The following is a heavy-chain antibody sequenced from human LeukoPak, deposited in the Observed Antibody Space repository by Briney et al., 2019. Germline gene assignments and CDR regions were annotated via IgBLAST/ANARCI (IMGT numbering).Heavy chain of an antibody. CDR3: ARVLGYGGNSFDC. CDR1: GGSIGSYY. J-gene: IGHJ4*02. D-gene: IGHD4-23*01. Sequence: PSETLSLTCTVSGGSIGSYYWSWIRQPPGKGLEWIGYIYYSGSTNYNPSLKSRVTISVDTSKNQFSLKLSSVTAADTAVYYCARVLGYGGNSFDCWGQGTVVTVSS. CDR2: IYYSGST. V-gene: IGHV4-59*01.